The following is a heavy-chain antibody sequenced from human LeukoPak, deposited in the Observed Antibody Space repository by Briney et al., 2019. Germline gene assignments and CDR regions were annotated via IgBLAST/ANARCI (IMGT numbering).Heavy chain of an antibody. CDR3: TKASGYSSGSIDY. Sequence: GRSLRLSCAASGFTFDDYGMHWVRQAPGKGLEWVSGISWNSGSIGYADSVKGRFTISRDSAKSTLYLQMNSLRPEDMALYYCTKASGYSSGSIDYWGQGTLVTVSS. CDR2: ISWNSGSI. D-gene: IGHD5-18*01. J-gene: IGHJ4*02. V-gene: IGHV3-9*03. CDR1: GFTFDDYG.